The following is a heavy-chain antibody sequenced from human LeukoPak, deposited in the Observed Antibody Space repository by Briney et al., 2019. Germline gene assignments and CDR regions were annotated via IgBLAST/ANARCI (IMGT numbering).Heavy chain of an antibody. D-gene: IGHD2-21*02. CDR3: AREVRGIVVVTAILAGAFDI. J-gene: IGHJ3*02. Sequence: SEKVSCKASGGTFSSYAISWVRQAPGQGLEWMGRISPILGIANYTQKFQGRVTITADKSTSTAYMELSSLRSEDTAVYYCAREVRGIVVVTAILAGAFDIWGQGTMVTVSS. CDR1: GGTFSSYA. V-gene: IGHV1-69*04. CDR2: ISPILGIA.